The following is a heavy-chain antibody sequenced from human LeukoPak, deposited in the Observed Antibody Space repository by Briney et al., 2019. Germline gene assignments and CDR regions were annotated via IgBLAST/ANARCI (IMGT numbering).Heavy chain of an antibody. CDR2: ISAYNGNT. CDR1: GYTFTSYG. J-gene: IGHJ4*02. Sequence: ASVKVSCKASGYTFTSYGISWVRQAPGRGLEWMGWISAYNGNTNYAQKLQGRVTMTTDTSTSTAYMELRSLRSDDTAVYYCARDSLWFGELSSDYWGQGTLVTVSS. CDR3: ARDSLWFGELSSDY. D-gene: IGHD3-10*01. V-gene: IGHV1-18*01.